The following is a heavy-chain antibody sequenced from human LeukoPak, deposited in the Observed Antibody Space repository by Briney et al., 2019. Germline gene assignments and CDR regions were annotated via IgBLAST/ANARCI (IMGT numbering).Heavy chain of an antibody. CDR3: ARRLRMAAGGDATDI. CDR1: GASVSSGSYY. J-gene: IGHJ3*02. V-gene: IGHV4-61*01. CDR2: IYYSSGST. Sequence: PSETLSLTCTVSGASVSSGSYYWTWLRQPPGKGLEWIGYIYYSSGSTNYNPSLKSRVTISVDTSTNQFSLRLSSVTDEDTAAFYCARRLRMAAGGDATDIWGQGTMVTVSS. D-gene: IGHD6-13*01.